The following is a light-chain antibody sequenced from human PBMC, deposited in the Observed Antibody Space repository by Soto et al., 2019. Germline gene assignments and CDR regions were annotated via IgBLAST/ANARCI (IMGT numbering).Light chain of an antibody. V-gene: IGLV1-44*01. CDR3: AAWDDSLNGVV. CDR2: RNN. CDR1: SSNIGSNA. Sequence: QSVLTQPPSASGTPGQRVTISCAGSSSNIGSNAVNWYQQLPGTAPKLLIYRNNQWPSGVPDRFSGSKSGTSASLAISGLQSEDEADYYCAAWDDSLNGVVFGGGTKVTVL. J-gene: IGLJ2*01.